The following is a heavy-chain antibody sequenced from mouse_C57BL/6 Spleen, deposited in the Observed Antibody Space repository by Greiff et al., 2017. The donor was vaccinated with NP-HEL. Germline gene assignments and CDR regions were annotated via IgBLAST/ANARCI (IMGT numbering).Heavy chain of an antibody. CDR2: IDPADGYT. CDR3: TTKLFFDY. CDR1: GFTITDDY. V-gene: IGHV14-4*01. Sequence: VQLQQSGAELVRPGASVKLSCTASGFTITDDYMHWVKQRPEQGLEWIGWIDPADGYTDYASKFQGKATITADTSSNTAYLQLSSLTSEDTAVYYCTTKLFFDYWGQGTTLTVSS. J-gene: IGHJ2*01.